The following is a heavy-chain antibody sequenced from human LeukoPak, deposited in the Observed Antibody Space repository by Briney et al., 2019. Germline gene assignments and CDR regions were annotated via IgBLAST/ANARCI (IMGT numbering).Heavy chain of an antibody. CDR3: ARDRSSSSWYYYYYMDV. J-gene: IGHJ6*03. V-gene: IGHV4-61*02. CDR1: GGSISSGSYY. CDR2: IYTSGST. Sequence: NPSQSLSLTCTVYGGSISSGSYYWSWLRQPAGKGLEWIGRIYTSGSTNYNPSLKSRVTISVDTSKNQFSLKLSSVTAADTAVYYCARDRSSSSWYYYYYMDVWGKGTTVTVSS. D-gene: IGHD6-13*01.